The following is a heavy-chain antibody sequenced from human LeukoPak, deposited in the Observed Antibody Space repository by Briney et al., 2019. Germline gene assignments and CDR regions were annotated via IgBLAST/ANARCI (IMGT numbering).Heavy chain of an antibody. D-gene: IGHD2-2*01. J-gene: IGHJ2*01. CDR1: GGSIRRYY. Sequence: LETLSLTRSVCGGSIRRYYRSWIRQPAGKGLEWLGRIYASGSTNYNPSLKSRVTMSVDTSKNQFSLRLTSVTAADTAVYYWARDGSSVFWYFDLWGRGTRVTVSS. V-gene: IGHV4-4*07. CDR2: IYASGST. CDR3: ARDGSSVFWYFDL.